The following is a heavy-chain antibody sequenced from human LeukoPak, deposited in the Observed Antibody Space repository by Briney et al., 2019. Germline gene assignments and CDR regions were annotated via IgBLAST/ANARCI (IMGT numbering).Heavy chain of an antibody. V-gene: IGHV4-30-4*02. CDR2: IYYSGST. D-gene: IGHD6-19*01. CDR1: GGSISSGDYY. Sequence: SETLSLTCTVSGGSISSGDYYWSWIRQPPGKGLEWIGYIYYSGSTYYNPSLKSRVTISVDTSKNQISLKLSSVTAADTAVYYCASTLQWLAFDYWGQGTLVTVSS. J-gene: IGHJ4*02. CDR3: ASTLQWLAFDY.